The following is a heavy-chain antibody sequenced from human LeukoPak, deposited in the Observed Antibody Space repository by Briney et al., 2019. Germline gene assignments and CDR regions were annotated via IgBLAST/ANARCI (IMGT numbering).Heavy chain of an antibody. Sequence: SQTLSLTCALSGDSLSSISVAWNWVRQSPSRGLEWLGRTYYRSKWYYEYAVSVKSRINISPDTSKNQFSLQLTSVTPEDTAVYYCSLARSEYHYGMDVWGQGPTVTVS. CDR3: SLARSEYHYGMDV. CDR2: TYYRSKWYY. CDR1: GDSLSSISVA. J-gene: IGHJ6*02. V-gene: IGHV6-1*01.